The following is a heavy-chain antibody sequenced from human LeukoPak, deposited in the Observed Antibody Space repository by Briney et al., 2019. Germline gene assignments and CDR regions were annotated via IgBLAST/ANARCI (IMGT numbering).Heavy chain of an antibody. J-gene: IGHJ6*02. D-gene: IGHD3-3*01. CDR2: IYYSGST. CDR1: GGSISSYY. Sequence: SETLSLTCSVSGGSISSYYWSWIRQPPGKGLEWIGYIYYSGSTNYNPSLKSRVTISVDTSKNQFALKLSSVTAADTAVYYCARGGPDFWSGYRLYGMDVWGQGTTVTVSS. V-gene: IGHV4-59*01. CDR3: ARGGPDFWSGYRLYGMDV.